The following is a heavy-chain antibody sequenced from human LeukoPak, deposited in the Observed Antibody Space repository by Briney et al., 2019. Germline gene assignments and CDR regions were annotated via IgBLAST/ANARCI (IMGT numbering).Heavy chain of an antibody. CDR3: ARLSSSGWSYYFDY. CDR1: GGSISSYY. J-gene: IGHJ4*02. V-gene: IGHV4-4*09. Sequence: SETLFLTCTVSGGSISSYYWSWIRQPPGKGLEWIGYIYTSGSTNYNPSLKSRVTISVDTSKNQFSLKLSSVTAADTAVYYCARLSSSGWSYYFDYRGQGTLVTVSS. D-gene: IGHD6-19*01. CDR2: IYTSGST.